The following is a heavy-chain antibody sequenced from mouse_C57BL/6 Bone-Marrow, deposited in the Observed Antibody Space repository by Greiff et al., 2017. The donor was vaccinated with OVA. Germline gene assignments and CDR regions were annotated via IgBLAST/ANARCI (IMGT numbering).Heavy chain of an antibody. CDR1: GFTFSDYY. V-gene: IGHV5-12*01. D-gene: IGHD1-1*01. CDR3: ERNRLLRYPYYYAMDY. J-gene: IGHJ4*01. CDR2: ISNGGGST. Sequence: EVHLVESGGGLVQPGGSLKLSCAASGFTFSDYYMYWVRQTPEKRLEWVAYISNGGGSTYYPDTVKGRFTISRDNAKNTLYLQMSRLKSEDTAMYYCERNRLLRYPYYYAMDYWGQGTSVTVSS.